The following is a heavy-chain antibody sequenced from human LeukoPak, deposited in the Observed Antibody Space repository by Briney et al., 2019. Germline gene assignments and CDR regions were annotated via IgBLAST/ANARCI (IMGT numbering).Heavy chain of an antibody. Sequence: ASVKVSCKASGYTFTRYAMHWVRQAPGQRLEWMGWINAGNGNTKYSQKFQGRVTITRGTSANTAYMELSSLTSEDTAIYYCAREQVGYYYGSGSFDYWGQGTLVTVSS. D-gene: IGHD3-10*01. CDR3: AREQVGYYYGSGSFDY. V-gene: IGHV1-3*01. J-gene: IGHJ4*02. CDR1: GYTFTRYA. CDR2: INAGNGNT.